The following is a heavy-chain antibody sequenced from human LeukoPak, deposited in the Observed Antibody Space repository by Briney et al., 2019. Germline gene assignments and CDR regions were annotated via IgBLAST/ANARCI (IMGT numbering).Heavy chain of an antibody. CDR3: ARAGYCSGGNCYSSYYDY. J-gene: IGHJ4*02. CDR1: GFTFSRYW. V-gene: IGHV3-74*01. D-gene: IGHD2-15*01. Sequence: GGSLRLSCAASGFTFSRYWMHWVRQAPGKWLLWVSRSNGDGSSTAYADSVKGRFTISRDNAKNTLYLQMNSLRAEDAALYYCARAGYCSGGNCYSSYYDYWGQGTLVTVSS. CDR2: SNGDGSST.